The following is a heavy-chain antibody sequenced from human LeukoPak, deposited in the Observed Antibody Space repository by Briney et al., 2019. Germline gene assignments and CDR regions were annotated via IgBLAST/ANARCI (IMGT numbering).Heavy chain of an antibody. CDR2: ISGSGRST. J-gene: IGHJ6*02. D-gene: IGHD3-3*01. CDR3: AKDSEARQYDFWSGYFFFNGMDV. V-gene: IGHV3-23*01. CDR1: AFTFTSEA. Sequence: AGSLRLACAASAFTFTSEAMSWVSPVPRTGMEWVSAISGSGRSTFYTDSVRGRFTMSRENSKNTLYLQVNSLRAEDTAVYYGAKDSEARQYDFWSGYFFFNGMDVWAQGTTVTVSS.